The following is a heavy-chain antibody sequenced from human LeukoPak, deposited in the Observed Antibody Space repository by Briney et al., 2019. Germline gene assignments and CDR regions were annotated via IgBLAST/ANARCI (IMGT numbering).Heavy chain of an antibody. CDR3: ARDSGSGTKRFDP. V-gene: IGHV4-39*07. D-gene: IGHD3-10*01. CDR2: IYHSGST. Sequence: PSETLSLTCTVSGGSVSISTYYWGWIRQPPGKGLEWIGSIYHSGSTYYNPSLESRVTISVDTSKNQFSLKLRSVTAADTALYYCARDSGSGTKRFDPWGQGTLVTVSS. J-gene: IGHJ5*02. CDR1: GGSVSISTYY.